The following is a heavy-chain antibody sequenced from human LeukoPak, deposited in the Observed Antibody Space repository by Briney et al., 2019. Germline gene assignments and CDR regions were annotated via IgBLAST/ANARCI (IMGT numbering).Heavy chain of an antibody. V-gene: IGHV3-30-3*01. CDR1: GFTFDDYA. CDR2: ISYDGSNK. CDR3: ARDGYNEMYYFDY. Sequence: GGSLRLSCVASGFTFDDYAMHWVRQAPGKGLEWVAVISYDGSNKYYADSVKGRFTIPRDNSKNTLYLQMNSLRAEDTAVYYCARDGYNEMYYFDYWGQGTLVTVSS. J-gene: IGHJ4*02. D-gene: IGHD5-24*01.